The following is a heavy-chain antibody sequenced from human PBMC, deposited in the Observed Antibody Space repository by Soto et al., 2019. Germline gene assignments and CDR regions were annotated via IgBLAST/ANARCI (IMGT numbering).Heavy chain of an antibody. V-gene: IGHV1-69*05. Sequence: SVKVSCKASGGTFSSYAISWVRQAPGQGFEWMGGIIPIFGTANYAQKFQERVTITRDMSTSTAYMELSSLRSEDTAVYYCAAEEINYDILTPNAFDIWGQGTMVTVSS. CDR3: AAEEINYDILTPNAFDI. CDR1: GGTFSSYA. D-gene: IGHD3-9*01. J-gene: IGHJ3*02. CDR2: IIPIFGTA.